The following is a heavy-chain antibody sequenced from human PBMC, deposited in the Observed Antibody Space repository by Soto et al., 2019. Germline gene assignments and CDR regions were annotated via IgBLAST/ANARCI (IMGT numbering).Heavy chain of an antibody. CDR1: GYTFSGYF. D-gene: IGHD6-13*01. V-gene: IGHV1-2*02. Sequence: QVQLVQSGADVKKPGASVKVSCKTSGYTFSGYFMHWLRQAPGQGLEWMGWMNPNSGGTDYAQNLQGRVSMTWETSISTAYMELSRLRSDDTAINYCARVYYSSSWRGFDYWGQGTLVTVSS. CDR2: MNPNSGGT. CDR3: ARVYYSSSWRGFDY. J-gene: IGHJ4*02.